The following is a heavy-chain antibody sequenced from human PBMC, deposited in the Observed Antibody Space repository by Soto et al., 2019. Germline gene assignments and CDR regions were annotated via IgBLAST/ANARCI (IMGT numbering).Heavy chain of an antibody. D-gene: IGHD1-26*01. CDR3: AHRYSGNYYRWYFDS. J-gene: IGHJ4*02. V-gene: IGHV2-5*01. CDR2: ISWKDEK. Sequence: QITLKESCPALVKPTQTLTVTCTFSGFSLSTSGEVVGWLRQSPGKAPELLALISWKDEKRYNPGLKSRFTIPTDPTKTQVVLTVTDLDPVATATYFCAHRYSGNYYRWYFDSWGQGTLVTVSS. CDR1: GFSLSTSGEV.